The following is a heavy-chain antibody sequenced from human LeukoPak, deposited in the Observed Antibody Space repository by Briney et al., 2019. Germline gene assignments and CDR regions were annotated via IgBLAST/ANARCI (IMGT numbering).Heavy chain of an antibody. CDR2: INPNSGGT. CDR3: ASPAYSSGWFDY. Sequence: ASVKVSCKASGYTFTNYGISWVRQAPGQGLEWMGWINPNSGGTNYAQKFQGRVTMTRDTSISTAYMELSRLRSDDTAVYYCASPAYSSGWFDYWGQGTLVTVSS. CDR1: GYTFTNYG. V-gene: IGHV1-2*02. J-gene: IGHJ4*02. D-gene: IGHD6-19*01.